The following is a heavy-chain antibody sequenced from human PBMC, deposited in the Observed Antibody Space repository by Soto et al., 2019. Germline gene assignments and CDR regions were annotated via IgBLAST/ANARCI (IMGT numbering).Heavy chain of an antibody. CDR3: AREKGEYSSSYGPYYYYGMDV. D-gene: IGHD6-6*01. V-gene: IGHV1-46*01. Sequence: ASVKVSCKASGYTFTSYYMHWVRQAPGQGLEWMGIINPSGGSTSYAQKFQGRVTMTRDTSTSTVYMELSSLRSEDTAVYYCAREKGEYSSSYGPYYYYGMDVWGQGTTVTVSS. CDR2: INPSGGST. CDR1: GYTFTSYY. J-gene: IGHJ6*02.